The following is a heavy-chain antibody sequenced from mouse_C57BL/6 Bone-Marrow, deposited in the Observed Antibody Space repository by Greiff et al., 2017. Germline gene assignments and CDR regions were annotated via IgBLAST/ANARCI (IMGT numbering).Heavy chain of an antibody. V-gene: IGHV1-81*01. D-gene: IGHD3-2*02. CDR2: IYPRSGNT. CDR1: GYTFTSYG. Sequence: VKLQESGAELARPGASVKLSCKASGYTFTSYGISWVKQRTGQGLEWIGEIYPRSGNTYYNEKFKGKATLTADKSSSTAYMELRSLTSEDSAVYFCARQLRLLHYFDYWGQGTTLTVSS. CDR3: ARQLRLLHYFDY. J-gene: IGHJ2*01.